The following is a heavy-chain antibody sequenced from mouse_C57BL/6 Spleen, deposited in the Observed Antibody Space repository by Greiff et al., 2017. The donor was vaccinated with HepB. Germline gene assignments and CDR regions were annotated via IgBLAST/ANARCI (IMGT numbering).Heavy chain of an antibody. CDR3: AREMDYYGSGDYFDY. V-gene: IGHV1-82*01. J-gene: IGHJ2*01. CDR1: GYAFSSSW. Sequence: QVQLKESGPELVKPGASVKISCKASGYAFSSSWMNWVKQRPGKGLEWIGRIYPGDGDTNNNGKFKGKATLTADKSSSTAYMQLRSLTSEDSAVYFCAREMDYYGSGDYFDYWGQGTTLTVSS. D-gene: IGHD1-1*01. CDR2: IYPGDGDT.